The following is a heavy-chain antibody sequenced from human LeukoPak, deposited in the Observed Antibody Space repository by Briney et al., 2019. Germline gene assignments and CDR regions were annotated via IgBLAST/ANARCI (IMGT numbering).Heavy chain of an antibody. CDR2: FSAYNGNT. V-gene: IGHV1-18*01. CDR1: GYTFTSYG. D-gene: IGHD3-22*01. J-gene: IGHJ4*02. Sequence: GASVKVSCKASGYTFTSYGISWVRRAPGQGLEWMGWFSAYNGNTNYAQKLQGRVTMTTDTSTSTAYMELRSLRSDDTAVYYCARQDYYDSSGYYYPTFDYWGQGTLVTVSS. CDR3: ARQDYYDSSGYYYPTFDY.